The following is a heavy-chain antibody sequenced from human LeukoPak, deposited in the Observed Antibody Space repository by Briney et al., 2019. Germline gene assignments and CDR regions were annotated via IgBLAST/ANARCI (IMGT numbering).Heavy chain of an antibody. V-gene: IGHV3-21*01. CDR2: ISSSSSYI. CDR3: ARDTDPYCGGDCDRDY. CDR1: GFTCSSYS. J-gene: IGHJ4*02. D-gene: IGHD2-21*02. Sequence: GSLRLSCAASGFTCSSYSMNWVRQAPGKGLEWVSSISSSSSYIYYADSVKGRFTISRDNAKNSLYLQMNSLRAEDTAVYYCARDTDPYCGGDCDRDYWGQGTLVTVSS.